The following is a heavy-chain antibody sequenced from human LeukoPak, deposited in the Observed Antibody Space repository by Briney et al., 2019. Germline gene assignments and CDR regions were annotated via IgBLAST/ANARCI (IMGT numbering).Heavy chain of an antibody. CDR1: GFPFSDYG. D-gene: IGHD6-19*01. V-gene: IGHV3-30*03. Sequence: PGGSLRLSCAASGFPFSDYGMYWVRQAPGKGLEWLAVISHDGNNKYYADSVKGRITISRDNSMNTLYLQMNSLRAEDTAVYYCARPAIAVAGSLGDFFDYWGQGTLVTVSS. CDR3: ARPAIAVAGSLGDFFDY. J-gene: IGHJ4*02. CDR2: ISHDGNNK.